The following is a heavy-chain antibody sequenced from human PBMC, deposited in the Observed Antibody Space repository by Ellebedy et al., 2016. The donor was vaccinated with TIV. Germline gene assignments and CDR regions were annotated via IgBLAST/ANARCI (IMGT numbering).Heavy chain of an antibody. CDR1: GGSISSGGYY. D-gene: IGHD5-18*01. V-gene: IGHV4-30-4*01. J-gene: IGHJ6*02. Sequence: MPSETLSLTCTVSGGSISSGGYYWSWIRQPPGKGLEWIGYIYYSGSTYYNPSLKSRVTISVDTSKNQFSLKLSSVTAADTAVYYCAIYRGYSYGYSYYYYGMDVWGQGTTVTVSS. CDR2: IYYSGST. CDR3: AIYRGYSYGYSYYYYGMDV.